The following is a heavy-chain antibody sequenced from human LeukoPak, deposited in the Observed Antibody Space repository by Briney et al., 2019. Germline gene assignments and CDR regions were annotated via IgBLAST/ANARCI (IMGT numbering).Heavy chain of an antibody. CDR1: GDSVSSNSAA. CDR2: TYYRSKWYN. D-gene: IGHD2-8*01. Sequence: SQTLSLTCAISGDSVSSNSAAWNWIRQSPLRGLEWLGRTYYRSKWYNDYADSVKSRIVIYSDTSKNQFSLRLDSVTSEDTAVYYCARGRYCTTSACYNWFDPWGQGTLVTVSS. CDR3: ARGRYCTTSACYNWFDP. J-gene: IGHJ5*02. V-gene: IGHV6-1*01.